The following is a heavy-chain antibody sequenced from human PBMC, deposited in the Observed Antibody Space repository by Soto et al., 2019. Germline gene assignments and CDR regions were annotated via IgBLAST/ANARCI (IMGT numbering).Heavy chain of an antibody. Sequence: GESLKICCKGSGYSFTSYWSGWVRQMPGKGLEWMGIIYPGDSDTRYSPSFQGQVTISADKSISTAYLQWSSLKASDTAMYYCARLGSSPPKSYYYYYGMDVWGQGTTVTVYS. J-gene: IGHJ6*02. CDR2: IYPGDSDT. V-gene: IGHV5-51*01. CDR1: GYSFTSYW. CDR3: ARLGSSPPKSYYYYYGMDV. D-gene: IGHD6-6*01.